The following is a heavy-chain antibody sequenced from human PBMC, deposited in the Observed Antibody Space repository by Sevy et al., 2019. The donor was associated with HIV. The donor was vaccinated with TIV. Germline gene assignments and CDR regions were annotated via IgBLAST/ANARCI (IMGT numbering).Heavy chain of an antibody. D-gene: IGHD3-16*01. J-gene: IGHJ1*01. CDR2: FKSKADGGTP. V-gene: IGHV3-15*01. Sequence: GGSLRLSCAASGFTFSNVWMTWVRQPPGKGLEWVGLFKSKADGGTPDYAAAVKDRFIVSRDDSKSMLILQMNSLKTDDTGVYYCATGGSLFQYWSQGTLVTVSS. CDR3: ATGGSLFQY. CDR1: GFTFSNVW.